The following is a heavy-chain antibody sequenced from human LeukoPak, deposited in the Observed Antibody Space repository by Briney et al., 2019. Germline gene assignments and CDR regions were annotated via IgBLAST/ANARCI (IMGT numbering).Heavy chain of an antibody. V-gene: IGHV3-30*18. CDR3: AKLTYYYGSGSYYNGETYDY. Sequence: GGSLRLSCAASGFTFSSYGMHWVRQAPGKGLEWVAVISYDGSNKYYADSVKGRFTISRDNSKNTLYLQMNSLRAEDTAVYYCAKLTYYYGSGSYYNGETYDYWGQGTLVTVSP. CDR2: ISYDGSNK. CDR1: GFTFSSYG. D-gene: IGHD3-10*01. J-gene: IGHJ4*02.